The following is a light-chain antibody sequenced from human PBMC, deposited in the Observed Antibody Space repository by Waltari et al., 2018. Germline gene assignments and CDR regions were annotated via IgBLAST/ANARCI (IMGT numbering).Light chain of an antibody. J-gene: IGKJ2*01. CDR1: QTVLYTSNKKNY. CDR3: QQYFNTPYT. Sequence: DIVMTPSPDSLTVSLGARATINSKSNQTVLYTSNKKNYLGWYQQRPGQPPKLLIYWASTRESGVPDRFSGSGSGTDFTLTISSLQAEDVAVYYCQQYFNTPYTFGPGTKLEIK. V-gene: IGKV4-1*01. CDR2: WAS.